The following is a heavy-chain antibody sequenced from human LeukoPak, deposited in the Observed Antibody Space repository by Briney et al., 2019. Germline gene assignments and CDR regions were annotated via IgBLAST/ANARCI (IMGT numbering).Heavy chain of an antibody. CDR1: GFIFKTYA. D-gene: IGHD4-11*01. CDR2: ISARGDDA. V-gene: IGHV3-23*01. Sequence: GGSLRLSCAASGFIFKTYAMSWARQAPGKGLEWVSVISARGDDAYYADFVKGRFTISRDNSKNTLSLQMNILRAEDTAIYYCAKDIEVYSNYRTPFDYWGQGTLVTVAS. J-gene: IGHJ4*02. CDR3: AKDIEVYSNYRTPFDY.